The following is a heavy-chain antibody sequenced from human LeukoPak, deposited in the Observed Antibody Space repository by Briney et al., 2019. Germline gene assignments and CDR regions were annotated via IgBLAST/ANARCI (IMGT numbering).Heavy chain of an antibody. CDR2: INSDGSST. V-gene: IGHV3-74*01. Sequence: GGSLRLSCAASGFTFSSYWMHWVRQAPGKGLVWVSRINSDGSSTNYADSVKGRFTISRDNAKNTLHLQMNSLRAEDTAVYYCARGARGSGTASDYWGQGALVTVSS. J-gene: IGHJ4*02. CDR3: ARGARGSGTASDY. CDR1: GFTFSSYW. D-gene: IGHD3-10*01.